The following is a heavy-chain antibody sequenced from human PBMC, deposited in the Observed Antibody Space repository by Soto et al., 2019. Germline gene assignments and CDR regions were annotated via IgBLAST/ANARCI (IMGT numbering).Heavy chain of an antibody. CDR2: IYYSGTT. D-gene: IGHD2-21*01. CDR3: ARHDWARFYGMDG. V-gene: IGHV4-34*01. Sequence: PSETLSLTCAVYGGSFSAYYWSWIRQPPGKGLEWIGSIYYSGTTYYNPSLKSRVTIFVDTSKSQFSLMLGSVTAADTAVYYCARHDWARFYGMDGWGQGTTVTVYS. CDR1: GGSFSAYY. J-gene: IGHJ6*02.